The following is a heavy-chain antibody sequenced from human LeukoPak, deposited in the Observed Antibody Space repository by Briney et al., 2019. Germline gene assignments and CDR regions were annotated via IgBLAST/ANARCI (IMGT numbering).Heavy chain of an antibody. V-gene: IGHV3-23*01. J-gene: IGHJ4*02. D-gene: IGHD1-20*01. CDR2: IDASGVNT. CDR3: ATGITGSILLPDY. CDR1: RFTFSGYA. Sequence: GGSLRLSCAASRFTFSGYAMYWVRQAPGKGLEWVSCIDASGVNTYYADSVKGRFTISRDNSKNTLYLQMNSLRAEDTAVYYCATGITGSILLPDYWGQGTLVTVSS.